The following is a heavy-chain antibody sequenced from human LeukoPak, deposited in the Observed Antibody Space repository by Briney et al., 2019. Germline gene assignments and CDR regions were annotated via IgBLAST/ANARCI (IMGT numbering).Heavy chain of an antibody. CDR2: ISWNSGSI. CDR3: AKGLVGFSYYYGMDV. D-gene: IGHD3-10*01. J-gene: IGHJ6*02. Sequence: GGSLRLSCAASGFTFDDYAMHWVRQAPGKGLEWVSGISWNSGSIGYADSVKGRFTISRDNAKNSLYLQMNSLRAEDTALYYCAKGLVGFSYYYGMDVWGQGTTVTASS. CDR1: GFTFDDYA. V-gene: IGHV3-9*01.